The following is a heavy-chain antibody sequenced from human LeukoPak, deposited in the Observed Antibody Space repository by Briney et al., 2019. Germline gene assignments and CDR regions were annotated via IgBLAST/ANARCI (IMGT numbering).Heavy chain of an antibody. CDR3: ARELAAVTHPFDY. V-gene: IGHV3-21*01. Sequence: SGGSLRLSCAASGFTFSSYSMNWVRQAPGKGLEWVSSISSSSSYIYYADSVKGPFTISRDNAKNSLYLQMNSLRAEDTAVYYCARELAAVTHPFDYWGQGTLVTVSS. J-gene: IGHJ4*02. D-gene: IGHD6-25*01. CDR1: GFTFSSYS. CDR2: ISSSSSYI.